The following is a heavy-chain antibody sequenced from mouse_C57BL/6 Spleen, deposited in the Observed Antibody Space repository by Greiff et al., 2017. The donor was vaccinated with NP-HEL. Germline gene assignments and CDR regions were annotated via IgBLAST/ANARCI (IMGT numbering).Heavy chain of an antibody. CDR2: IWRGGST. CDR3: AKKGYYGSSRYFDV. CDR1: GFSLTSYG. D-gene: IGHD1-1*01. Sequence: VQLQESGPGLVQPSQSLSITCTVSGFSLTSYGVHWVRQSPGKGLEWLGVIWRGGSTDYNAAFMSRLSITKDNSKSQVFFKMNSLQADDTAIYYCAKKGYYGSSRYFDVWGTGTTVTVSS. J-gene: IGHJ1*03. V-gene: IGHV2-5*01.